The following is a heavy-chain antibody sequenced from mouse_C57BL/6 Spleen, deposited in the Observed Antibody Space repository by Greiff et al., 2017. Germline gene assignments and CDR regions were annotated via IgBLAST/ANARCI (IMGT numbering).Heavy chain of an antibody. CDR2: IDPENGDT. J-gene: IGHJ4*01. Sequence: EVQLQQSGAELVRPGASVKLSCTASGFNIKDDYMHWVKQRPEPGLAWIGWIDPENGDTEYASKFQGKATITADTSSNTAYLQLSSLTSEDTAVYYCTTALRPKYYYAMDYWGQGTSVTVSS. V-gene: IGHV14-4*01. D-gene: IGHD1-2*01. CDR3: TTALRPKYYYAMDY. CDR1: GFNIKDDY.